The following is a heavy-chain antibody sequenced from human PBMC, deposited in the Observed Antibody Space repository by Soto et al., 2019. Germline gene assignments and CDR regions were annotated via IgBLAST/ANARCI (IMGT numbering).Heavy chain of an antibody. J-gene: IGHJ3*02. CDR3: AKDYYDSSGYYYELINAFDI. V-gene: IGHV3-23*01. D-gene: IGHD3-22*01. CDR2: FSGSGGST. CDR1: GFTFSTYA. Sequence: EVQLLESGGGLVQPGGSLRLSCAASGFTFSTYAMSWVRQVPGKGLEWVSAFSGSGGSTYYADSVKGRFTISRDNSKNPLYLQMNSLRAEDTAVYYCAKDYYDSSGYYYELINAFDIWGQGTMVTVSS.